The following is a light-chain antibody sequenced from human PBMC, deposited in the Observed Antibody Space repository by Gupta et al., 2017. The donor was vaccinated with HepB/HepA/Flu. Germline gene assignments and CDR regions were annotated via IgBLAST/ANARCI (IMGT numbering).Light chain of an antibody. J-gene: IGKJ4*01. CDR2: GAS. CDR3: QQYINWPLT. Sequence: EIVMTQSPATLSVSPGERATLSCRTSQSVSANLAWYQQKPGQAPRLLMFGASHRATGVPARFSGSGSGTEFTLTISSLQSEDFAVYYCQQYINWPLTFGGGTKVEIK. V-gene: IGKV3-15*01. CDR1: QSVSAN.